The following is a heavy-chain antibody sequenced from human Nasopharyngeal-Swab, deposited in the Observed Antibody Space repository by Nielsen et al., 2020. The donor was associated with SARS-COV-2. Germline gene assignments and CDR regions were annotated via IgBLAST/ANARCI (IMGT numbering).Heavy chain of an antibody. J-gene: IGHJ6*02. CDR1: EYRFTDYW. V-gene: IGHV5-51*01. D-gene: IGHD1-26*01. Sequence: GESLKISCATSEYRFTDYWIAWVRQPPGKGPECMWTIFPGDSDTRYSPSFEGRVTISVDQSITTAYLHGTSLKASDTAKYYCAIGAAVGTLFHGMDVWGQGTMVTVSS. CDR2: IFPGDSDT. CDR3: AIGAAVGTLFHGMDV.